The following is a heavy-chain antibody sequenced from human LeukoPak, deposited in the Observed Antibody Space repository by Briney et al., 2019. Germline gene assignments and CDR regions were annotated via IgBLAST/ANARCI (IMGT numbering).Heavy chain of an antibody. J-gene: IGHJ3*02. Sequence: PGGSLSLSCAASGFTFSSYAMSWFRQAPGKGLEWVSAISGSGGSTYYADSVKGRFTISRDNSKNTLYLQMNSLRAEDTAVYYCAKALSDTRDAFDIWGQGTMVTVSS. CDR1: GFTFSSYA. CDR2: ISGSGGST. V-gene: IGHV3-23*01. D-gene: IGHD2-15*01. CDR3: AKALSDTRDAFDI.